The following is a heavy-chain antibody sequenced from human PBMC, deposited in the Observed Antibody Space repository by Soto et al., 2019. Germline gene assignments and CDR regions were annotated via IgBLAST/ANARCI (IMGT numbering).Heavy chain of an antibody. V-gene: IGHV3-30*18. CDR2: ISYDGSNK. CDR3: AKVTARFLEWPYYFDY. CDR1: GFTFSSYG. J-gene: IGHJ4*02. D-gene: IGHD3-3*01. Sequence: GGSLRLSCAASGFTFSSYGMHWVRQAPGKGLEWVAVISYDGSNKYYADSVKGRFTISRDNSKNTLYLQMNSLRAEDTAVYYCAKVTARFLEWPYYFDYWGQGTLVTVSS.